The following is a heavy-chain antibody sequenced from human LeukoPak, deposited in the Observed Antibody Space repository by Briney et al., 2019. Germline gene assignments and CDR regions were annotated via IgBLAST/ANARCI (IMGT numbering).Heavy chain of an antibody. CDR2: IKSDGTSA. D-gene: IGHD2-8*02. Sequence: GGSLRLSCAASGFTFSTYGMSWVRKAPGKGLVWVARIKSDGTSANYADSVRGRFTISRDDAKNTLYLLMNSLGDEDTAVYYCGILPPGYWGQGTQVTVS. J-gene: IGHJ4*02. CDR1: GFTFSTYG. CDR3: GILPPGY. V-gene: IGHV3-74*01.